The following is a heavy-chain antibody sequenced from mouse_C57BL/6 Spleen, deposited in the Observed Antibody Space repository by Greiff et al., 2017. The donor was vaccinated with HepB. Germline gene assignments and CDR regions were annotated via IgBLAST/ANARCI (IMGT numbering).Heavy chain of an antibody. J-gene: IGHJ2*01. CDR2: INPNNGGT. V-gene: IGHV1-22*01. CDR3: ARPAQATFDY. CDR1: GYTFTDYN. Sequence: EVQLQHSGPELVKPGASVKMSCKASGYTFTDYNMHWVKQSHGKSLEWIGYINPNNGGTSYNQKFKGKATLTVNKSSSTAYMELRSLTSEDSAVYYCARPAQATFDYWGQGTTLTVSS. D-gene: IGHD3-2*02.